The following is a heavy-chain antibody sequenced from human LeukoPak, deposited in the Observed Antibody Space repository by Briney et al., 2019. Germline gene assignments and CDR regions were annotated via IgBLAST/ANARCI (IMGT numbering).Heavy chain of an antibody. V-gene: IGHV4-34*01. J-gene: IGHJ5*02. CDR1: GGSFSGYY. CDR3: ARGRWRYCSSTSCYTRWFDP. Sequence: PSETLSLTCAVYGGSFSGYYWSWIRQPPGKGLEWIGEINHSGSTNYNPSLKSRVTISVDTSKNQFSLKLGSVTAADTAVYYCARGRWRYCSSTSCYTRWFDPWGQGTLVTVSS. D-gene: IGHD2-2*02. CDR2: INHSGST.